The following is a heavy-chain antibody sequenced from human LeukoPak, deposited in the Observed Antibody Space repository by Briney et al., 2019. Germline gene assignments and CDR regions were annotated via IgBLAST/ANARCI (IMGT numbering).Heavy chain of an antibody. CDR3: ARDPGGYDFDY. D-gene: IGHD5-12*01. J-gene: IGHJ4*02. CDR2: IYTSGST. Sequence: PSQTLSLTCTVSGGSISSGSYYWSWIRQPAGEGLEWIGRIYTSGSTNYNPSLKSRVTISVDTSKNQFSLKLSSVTAADTAVYYCARDPGGYDFDYWGQGTLVTVSS. CDR1: GGSISSGSYY. V-gene: IGHV4-61*02.